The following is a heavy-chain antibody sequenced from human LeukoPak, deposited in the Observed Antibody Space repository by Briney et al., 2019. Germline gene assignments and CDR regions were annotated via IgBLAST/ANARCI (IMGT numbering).Heavy chain of an antibody. CDR2: IIPIFGTA. CDR1: GYTFTGYY. Sequence: SVKVSCKASGYTFTGYYMHWVRQAPGQGLEWMGGIIPIFGTANYAQKFQGRVTITADESTSTAYMELSSLRSEDTAVYYCARGLIPLRYNWFDPWGQGTLVTVSS. D-gene: IGHD3-16*01. V-gene: IGHV1-69*13. CDR3: ARGLIPLRYNWFDP. J-gene: IGHJ5*02.